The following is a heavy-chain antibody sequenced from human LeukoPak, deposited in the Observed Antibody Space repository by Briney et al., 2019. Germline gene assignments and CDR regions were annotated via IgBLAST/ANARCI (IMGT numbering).Heavy chain of an antibody. Sequence: GGSLRLSCVASEFTVRSNYMTWLRQAPGKGLEWVSILHTGGNTYNADSVKGRFTISRDDSKNTVYLQMNSLRAEDTAVYYCARVRITMLRGRNDFYYMDVWGKGTTVIVTS. CDR2: LHTGGNT. D-gene: IGHD3-10*01. CDR1: EFTVRSNY. V-gene: IGHV3-53*01. J-gene: IGHJ6*03. CDR3: ARVRITMLRGRNDFYYMDV.